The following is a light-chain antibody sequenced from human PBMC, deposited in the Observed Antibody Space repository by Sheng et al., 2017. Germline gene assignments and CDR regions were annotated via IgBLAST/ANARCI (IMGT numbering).Light chain of an antibody. J-gene: IGLJ2*01. CDR2: KIL. CDR1: QLGGKN. V-gene: IGLV3-1*01. Sequence: SYELTQSVSVSVSPGQTATITCSGEQLGGKNLFPGINIRQASPLSWSPMKILVGPSGIPERFSGSNSGNIASLTISETHPLDEADYFCQVWDSDTVIFGGGTKLTVL. CDR3: QVWDSDTVI.